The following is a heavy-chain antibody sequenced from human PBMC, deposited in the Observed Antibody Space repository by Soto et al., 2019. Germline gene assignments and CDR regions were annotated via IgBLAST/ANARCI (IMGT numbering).Heavy chain of an antibody. CDR1: GGSVSSGSYY. V-gene: IGHV4-61*01. CDR2: IYYSGST. Sequence: PSETLSLTCTVSGGSVSSGSYYWSWIRQPPGKGLEWIGYIYYSGSTNYNPSLKSRVTISVDTSKNQFSLKLSSVTAADTAVYYCARENMITFGGVIESWGQGTLVTVSS. J-gene: IGHJ4*02. CDR3: ARENMITFGGVIES. D-gene: IGHD3-16*02.